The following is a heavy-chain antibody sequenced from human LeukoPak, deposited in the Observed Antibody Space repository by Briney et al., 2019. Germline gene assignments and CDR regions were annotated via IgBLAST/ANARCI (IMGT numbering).Heavy chain of an antibody. CDR1: GYTFTSNY. V-gene: IGHV1-46*01. Sequence: GASVTVSFKAFGYTFTSNYMHWVRQAPGQGPEWMGVISPSGGSTTYAQKFQGRVTLTRDMSTSTDYLELSSLRSDDTAVYYCARDLVWELLRYWFDPWGQGTLVTVSS. CDR3: ARDLVWELLRYWFDP. CDR2: ISPSGGST. J-gene: IGHJ5*02. D-gene: IGHD1-26*01.